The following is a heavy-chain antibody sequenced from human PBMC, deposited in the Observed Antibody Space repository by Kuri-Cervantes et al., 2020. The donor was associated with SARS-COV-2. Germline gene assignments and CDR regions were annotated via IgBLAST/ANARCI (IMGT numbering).Heavy chain of an antibody. Sequence: GGSLRLSCAASGFTFSSYGMHWVRQAPGKGLEWVAVISYDGSNKYYADSVKGRSTISRDNSKNTLYLQMNSLRAEDTAVYYCAKDLRLLWFGELLYWGQGTLVPSPQ. CDR3: AKDLRLLWFGELLY. J-gene: IGHJ4*02. CDR1: GFTFSSYG. V-gene: IGHV3-30*18. D-gene: IGHD3-10*01. CDR2: ISYDGSNK.